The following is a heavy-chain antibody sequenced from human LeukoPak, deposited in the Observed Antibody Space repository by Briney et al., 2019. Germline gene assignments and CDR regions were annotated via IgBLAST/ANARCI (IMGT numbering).Heavy chain of an antibody. J-gene: IGHJ3*02. CDR1: GYTFTGYY. CDR2: INPNSGGT. CDR3: ARVLVAAATDDAFDI. V-gene: IGHV1-2*02. Sequence: ASVKVSCKASGYTFTGYYMHWVRQAPGQGLEWMGWINPNSGGTNYAQKFQGRVTMTRDTSISTAFMELSRLRSDDTAVYYCARVLVAAATDDAFDIWGQGTMVTVSS. D-gene: IGHD2-2*01.